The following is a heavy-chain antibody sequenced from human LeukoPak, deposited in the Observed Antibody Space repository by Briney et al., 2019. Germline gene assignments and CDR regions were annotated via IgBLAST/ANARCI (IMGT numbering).Heavy chain of an antibody. CDR2: IYYSGST. CDR1: GGSISSYY. CDR3: ARGPRPTTVTTLFHFDY. Sequence: SETLSLTCTVSGGSISSYYWSWIRQPPGKGLEWIGYIYYSGSTNYNPSLKSRVTISVDTSKNQFSLKLSSVTAADTAAYYCARGPRPTTVTTLFHFDYWGQGTLVTVSS. D-gene: IGHD4-11*01. V-gene: IGHV4-59*01. J-gene: IGHJ4*02.